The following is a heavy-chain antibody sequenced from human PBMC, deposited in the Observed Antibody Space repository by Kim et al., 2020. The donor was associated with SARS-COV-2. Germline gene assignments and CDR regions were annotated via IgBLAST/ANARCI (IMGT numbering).Heavy chain of an antibody. D-gene: IGHD6-13*01. CDR1: GFTFSSYA. J-gene: IGHJ5*02. V-gene: IGHV3-33*06. CDR3: AKTGVAAAGTGWFDP. CDR2: IWYDGSNK. Sequence: GGSLRLSCAASGFTFSSYAMHWVRQAPGKGLEWVAVIWYDGSNKYYADSVKGRFTISRDNSKNTLYLQMNSLRAEDTAVYYCAKTGVAAAGTGWFDPWGQGTLVTVSS.